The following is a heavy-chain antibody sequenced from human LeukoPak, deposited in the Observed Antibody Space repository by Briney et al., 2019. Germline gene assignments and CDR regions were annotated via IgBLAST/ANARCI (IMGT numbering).Heavy chain of an antibody. CDR2: ISGSGGTT. CDR3: ANPVAGTGYFDY. V-gene: IGHV3-23*01. CDR1: GFTFSSYA. D-gene: IGHD6-19*01. Sequence: PGGSLRLSCAVSGFTFSSYAMSWVRQAPGKGLGWVSTISGSGGTTYYADSVKGRFTISRDNSKNTLYLQMNSLRAEDTAVYYCANPVAGTGYFDYWGQGTLVTVSS. J-gene: IGHJ4*02.